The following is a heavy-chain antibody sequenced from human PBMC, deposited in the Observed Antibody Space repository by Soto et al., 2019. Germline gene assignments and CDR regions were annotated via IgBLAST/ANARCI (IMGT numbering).Heavy chain of an antibody. J-gene: IGHJ4*02. Sequence: QVQLVQSGAEVKKPGASVKVSCKASGYTFTSYYMHWVRQAPGQGLEWMGIINPSGGSTSYAQKFQGRVTMTRDTSTSTVYMELSSLRSEDTAVYYCAILYCSSTSQLTGGNSWGQGTLVTVSS. CDR1: GYTFTSYY. CDR3: AILYCSSTSQLTGGNS. CDR2: INPSGGST. V-gene: IGHV1-46*03. D-gene: IGHD2-2*01.